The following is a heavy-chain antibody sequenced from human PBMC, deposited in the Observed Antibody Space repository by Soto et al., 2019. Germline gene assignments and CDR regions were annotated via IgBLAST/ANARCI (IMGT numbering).Heavy chain of an antibody. CDR2: ISSSGSTI. Sequence: EVQLVESGGGLVQPGGSLRLSCAASGFTFSSYEMNWVRQAPGKGLEWVSYISSSGSTIYYADSVKGRFTRSRDNAKNSLYLQMNSLRGEDTAVYYCTRDGKKYSSSRGGFAHWGQGTLVTVSS. D-gene: IGHD6-6*01. CDR1: GFTFSSYE. V-gene: IGHV3-48*03. J-gene: IGHJ4*02. CDR3: TRDGKKYSSSRGGFAH.